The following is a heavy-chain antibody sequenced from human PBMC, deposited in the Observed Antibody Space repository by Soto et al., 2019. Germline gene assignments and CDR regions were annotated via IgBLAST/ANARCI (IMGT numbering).Heavy chain of an antibody. J-gene: IGHJ4*02. V-gene: IGHV2-5*02. CDR1: GFSLSSTRMA. D-gene: IGHD2-21*02. Sequence: QITLKESGPTLVKPTQTLTLTCTFSGFSLSSTRMAVGWIRQPPGTALEWLALIYWDDDKRYSPFLKSRLTITEDTSKDKVVRTMSTMLAAETARYYFAHMVVTGLGFNVDYWDQGTLGSVSS. CDR2: IYWDDDK. CDR3: AHMVVTGLGFNVDY.